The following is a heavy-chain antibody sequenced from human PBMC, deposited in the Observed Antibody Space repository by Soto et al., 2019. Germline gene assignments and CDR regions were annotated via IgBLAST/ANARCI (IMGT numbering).Heavy chain of an antibody. CDR3: AHRREDRVSAVFHY. D-gene: IGHD5-12*01. CDR1: GFSLATSGVG. Sequence: QITLKESGPTLVEATQTLTLSCTFSGFSLATSGVGVGWIRQPPGKALEWLALIYWDDDKWFSPSLRSRLTITKDTSNNQAIRTMANVDRVDTATYYCAHRREDRVSAVFHYWGQGMLVTVSS. J-gene: IGHJ4*02. V-gene: IGHV2-5*02. CDR2: IYWDDDK.